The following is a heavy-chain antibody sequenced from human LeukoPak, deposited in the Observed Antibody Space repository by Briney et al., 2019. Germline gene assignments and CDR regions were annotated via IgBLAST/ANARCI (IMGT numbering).Heavy chain of an antibody. D-gene: IGHD6-19*01. Sequence: PGGSLRLSCAASAFTFSSYTMNWVRQAPGQGLEWVSSITSSSNYIYYADSVKGRFTISRDNAENSLYLQMNSLRAEDTAFYYCARGSQSSAWYFDFWGQGALVTVSS. CDR1: AFTFSSYT. V-gene: IGHV3-21*01. CDR2: ITSSSNYI. CDR3: ARGSQSSAWYFDF. J-gene: IGHJ4*02.